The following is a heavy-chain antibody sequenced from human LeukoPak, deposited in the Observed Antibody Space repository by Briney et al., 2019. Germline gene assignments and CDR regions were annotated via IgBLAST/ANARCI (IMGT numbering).Heavy chain of an antibody. J-gene: IGHJ4*02. D-gene: IGHD1-1*01. CDR2: ISGNGVTT. CDR1: GFTFSSYA. Sequence: GGSLRLSCAASGFTFSSYAMSWVRQAPGKGPEWVSGISGNGVTTNYIDSVKGRFTISRDNSKYTLYLQMNSLRAEDTAVYYCAKGQLKFDYWGQGTLVTVSS. CDR3: AKGQLKFDY. V-gene: IGHV3-23*01.